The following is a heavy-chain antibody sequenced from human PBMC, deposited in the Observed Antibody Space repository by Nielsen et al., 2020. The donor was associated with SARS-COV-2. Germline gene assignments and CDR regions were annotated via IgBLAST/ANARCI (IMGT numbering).Heavy chain of an antibody. V-gene: IGHV5-51*01. CDR1: GYTFTSYW. CDR3: ARSAVGFTNYFYYRLDV. CDR2: IYPGDSEG. J-gene: IGHJ6*02. D-gene: IGHD1-26*01. Sequence: GESLKISCKGSGYTFTSYWIGWVRQMPGKGLEWMGIIYPGDSEGRYTPSFQGQVTISADKSISTAYLQWGSLKASDTAMYFCARSAVGFTNYFYYRLDVWGQGTTVTVSS.